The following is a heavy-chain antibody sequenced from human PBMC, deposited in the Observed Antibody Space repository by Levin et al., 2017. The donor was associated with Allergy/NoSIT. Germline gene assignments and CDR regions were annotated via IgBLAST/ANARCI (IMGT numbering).Heavy chain of an antibody. V-gene: IGHV3-23*01. D-gene: IGHD3-10*01. J-gene: IGHJ4*02. Sequence: LSLTCAASGFTFSSYAMSWVRQAPGKGLEWVSAISGSGGSTYYADSVKGRFTISRDNSKNTLYLQMNSLRAEDTAVYYCAKGARERSYYTNNDYWGQGTLVTVSS. CDR1: GFTFSSYA. CDR3: AKGARERSYYTNNDY. CDR2: ISGSGGST.